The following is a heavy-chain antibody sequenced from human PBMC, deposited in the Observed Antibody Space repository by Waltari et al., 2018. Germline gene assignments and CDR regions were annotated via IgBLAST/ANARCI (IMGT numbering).Heavy chain of an antibody. Sequence: QVQLQQWGAGLLKPSETLSLPCPVHGSSFSSNYWGWVRKSAEKRLEWIGQIRHPERSNDSQTVNSRVPKSVDTSASQFSLQLYSVTAADSGLYFCTRGGNYDFWSHSPFVDPWCQGTLVTVSS. D-gene: IGHD3-3*01. CDR2: IRHPERS. CDR1: GSSFSSNY. CDR3: TRGGNYDFWSHSPFVDP. V-gene: IGHV4-34*01. J-gene: IGHJ5*02.